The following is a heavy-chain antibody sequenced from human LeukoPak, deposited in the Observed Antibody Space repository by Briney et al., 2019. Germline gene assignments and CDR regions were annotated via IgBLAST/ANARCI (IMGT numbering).Heavy chain of an antibody. V-gene: IGHV3-21*01. D-gene: IGHD4-11*01. Sequence: PGGSLRLSCAASGFTVSSNYMSWVRQAPGKGLEWVSSICSSSSYIYYADSVMGRFTISRDNAKNSLYLQMNSLRAEDTAVYYCARDRTAVKVLDYWGQGTLVTVSS. CDR2: ICSSSSYI. CDR3: ARDRTAVKVLDY. CDR1: GFTVSSNY. J-gene: IGHJ4*02.